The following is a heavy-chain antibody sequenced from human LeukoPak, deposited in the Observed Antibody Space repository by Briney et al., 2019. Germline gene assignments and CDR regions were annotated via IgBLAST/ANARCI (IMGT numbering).Heavy chain of an antibody. CDR2: INHSGST. D-gene: IGHD2-2*01. CDR3: ALVVVPAAMIGWFDP. V-gene: IGHV4-34*01. CDR1: GGSFSGYY. Sequence: PSETLSLTCAVYGGSFSGYYWSWIRQPPGKGLEWIGEINHSGSTNYNPSFKSRVTISVDTSKNQFSLKLSSVTAADTAVYYCALVVVPAAMIGWFDPWGQGTLVTVSS. J-gene: IGHJ5*02.